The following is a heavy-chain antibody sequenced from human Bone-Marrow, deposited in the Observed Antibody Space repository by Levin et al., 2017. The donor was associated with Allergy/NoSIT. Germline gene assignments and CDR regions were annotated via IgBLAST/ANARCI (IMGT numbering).Heavy chain of an antibody. CDR3: AKDQTPDGAPDAFDI. V-gene: IGHV3-23*01. CDR2: ISGSGGST. J-gene: IGHJ3*02. D-gene: IGHD4/OR15-4a*01. CDR1: GFTFSSYA. Sequence: GGSLRLSCAASGFTFSSYAMSWVRQAPGKGLEWVSAISGSGGSTYYADSVKGRFTISRDNSKNTLYLQMNSLKAEDTAVYYCAKDQTPDGAPDAFDIWGQGTMVTVSS.